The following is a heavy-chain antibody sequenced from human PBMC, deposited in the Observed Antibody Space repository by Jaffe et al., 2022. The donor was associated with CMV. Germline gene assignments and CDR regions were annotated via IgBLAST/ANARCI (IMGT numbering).Heavy chain of an antibody. CDR3: ARGVPAAIGKKKRESIAAAGYDY. V-gene: IGHV4-34*01. CDR2: INHSGST. CDR1: GGSFSGYY. J-gene: IGHJ4*02. D-gene: IGHD6-13*01. Sequence: QVQLQQWGAGLLKPSETLSLTCAVYGGSFSGYYWSWIRQPPGKGLEWIGEINHSGSTNYNPSLKSRVTISVDTSKNQFSLKLSSVTAADTAVYYCARGVPAAIGKKKRESIAAAGYDYWGQGTLVTVSS.